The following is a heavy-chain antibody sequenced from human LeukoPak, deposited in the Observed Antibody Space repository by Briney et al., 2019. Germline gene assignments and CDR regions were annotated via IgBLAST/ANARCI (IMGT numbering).Heavy chain of an antibody. J-gene: IGHJ4*02. CDR3: ASKYSSGWYGMDY. CDR1: GFTFSSYE. V-gene: IGHV3-48*03. Sequence: GGSLRLSCAASGFTFSSYEMNWVRQAPGKGLEWVSYISSSGSTMYYADSVKGRFTISRDNAKNSLYLQMNSLRAEDTAVCYCASKYSSGWYGMDYWGQGTLVTVSS. CDR2: ISSSGSTM. D-gene: IGHD6-19*01.